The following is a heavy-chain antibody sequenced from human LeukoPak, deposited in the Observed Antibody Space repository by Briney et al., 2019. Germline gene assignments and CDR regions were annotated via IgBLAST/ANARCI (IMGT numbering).Heavy chain of an antibody. CDR2: INPNSGGT. CDR1: GYTFTGYY. D-gene: IGHD3-22*01. J-gene: IGHJ4*02. CDR3: VREEDSSGYSFGY. Sequence: GASVKVSCKASGYTFTGYYMHWVRQAPGQGLEWMGWINPNSGGTKYAQKFRGRVTMTRDTSFSTASMALSRLRSGERAVCNCVREEDSSGYSFGYWGQGTLVTVSS. V-gene: IGHV1-2*02.